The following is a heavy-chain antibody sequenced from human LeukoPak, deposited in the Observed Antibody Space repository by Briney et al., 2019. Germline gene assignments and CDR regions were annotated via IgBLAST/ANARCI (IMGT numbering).Heavy chain of an antibody. CDR3: GRGSGSYASDYYYGRDV. D-gene: IGHD1-26*01. CDR1: GGTFSSYA. Sequence: ASVNASCKASGGTFSSYAISWVRQAPGQGLEWMGGIIPIFGTANYAQTFQGRVTITADESTSTAYMELSSLRSEDTAVYYCGRGSGSYASDYYYGRDVGGKGPTVTVPS. V-gene: IGHV1-69*13. J-gene: IGHJ6*04. CDR2: IIPIFGTA.